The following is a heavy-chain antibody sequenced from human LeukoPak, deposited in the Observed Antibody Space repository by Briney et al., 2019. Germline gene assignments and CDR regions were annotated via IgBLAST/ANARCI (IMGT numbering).Heavy chain of an antibody. CDR3: AKDGDYGDYGSLSYYYYYYGMDV. V-gene: IGHV3-30*18. D-gene: IGHD4-17*01. CDR2: ISYDGSNK. CDR1: GFTFSSYG. Sequence: GRSLRLSCVASGFTFSSYGMHWVRQAPGKGLEWVAVISYDGSNKYYADSVKGRFTISRDNSKNTLYLQMNSLRAEDTAVYYCAKDGDYGDYGSLSYYYYYYGMDVWGKGTTVTVSS. J-gene: IGHJ6*04.